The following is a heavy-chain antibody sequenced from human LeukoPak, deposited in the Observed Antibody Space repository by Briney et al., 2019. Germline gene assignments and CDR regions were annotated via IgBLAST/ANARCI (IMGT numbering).Heavy chain of an antibody. J-gene: IGHJ4*02. D-gene: IGHD3-9*01. Sequence: GGSLRLSCAASGFTFSSYEMNWVRQAPGKGLEWVSYISSSGSTIYYADSVKGRFIISRDNSRNTVYLQMNSLRVEDTALYYCAIAGVGILTFYCWGQGILVTVSS. CDR3: AIAGVGILTFYC. V-gene: IGHV3-48*03. CDR1: GFTFSSYE. CDR2: ISSSGSTI.